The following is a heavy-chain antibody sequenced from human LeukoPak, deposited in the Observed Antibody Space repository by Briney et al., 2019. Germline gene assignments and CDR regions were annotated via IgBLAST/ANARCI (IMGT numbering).Heavy chain of an antibody. D-gene: IGHD2-2*01. CDR2: IIPIFGTA. CDR1: GGTFSSYA. Sequence: GASVKVSCKASGGTFSSYAISWVRQAPGQGLEWMGVIIPIFGTANYAQKFQGRVTITADKSTSTAYMELSSLRSEDTAVYYCALVVVPAAIVPNYYYGMDVWGKGTTVTVSS. CDR3: ALVVVPAAIVPNYYYGMDV. V-gene: IGHV1-69*06. J-gene: IGHJ6*04.